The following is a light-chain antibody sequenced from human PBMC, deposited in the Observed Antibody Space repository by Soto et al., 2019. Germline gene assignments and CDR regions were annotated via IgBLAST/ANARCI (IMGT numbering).Light chain of an antibody. Sequence: EIVLTQSLDTLAVSPGEWATLSCWASHSVTSNLAWYQQKRGQAPRLLIYAASTRATGVPARFSGSGSGTEFTLTISSLQSEDFAVYYCQQYNNWPPITFGQGTRLEIK. J-gene: IGKJ5*01. CDR2: AAS. CDR1: HSVTSN. V-gene: IGKV3D-15*01. CDR3: QQYNNWPPIT.